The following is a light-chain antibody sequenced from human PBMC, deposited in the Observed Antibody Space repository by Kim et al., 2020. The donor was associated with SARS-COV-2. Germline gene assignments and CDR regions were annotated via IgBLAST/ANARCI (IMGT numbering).Light chain of an antibody. Sequence: QLVLTQSPSASASLGASVKLTCTLISGHSSYAIAWHQQQPEKGPRYLMKLNSDGSHSKGDGIPDRFSGSSSGAERYLTISSLLSEDEADYYCQNCGTGMGVFGGGTQLTVL. CDR2: LNSDGSH. CDR1: SGHSSYA. J-gene: IGLJ3*02. V-gene: IGLV4-69*01. CDR3: QNCGTGMGV.